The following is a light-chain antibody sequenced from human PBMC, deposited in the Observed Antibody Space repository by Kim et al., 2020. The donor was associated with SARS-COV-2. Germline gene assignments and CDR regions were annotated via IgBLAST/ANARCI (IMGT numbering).Light chain of an antibody. V-gene: IGLV3-19*01. CDR1: SLRNYY. CDR3: NSRDSSTNHLV. J-gene: IGLJ2*01. CDR2: GKN. Sequence: ALRQTVRITCQGDSLRNYYASWYQQKPGQAHVVVIYGKNNRLSGIPDRFSGSTSGNTASLTITGAQAEDEAVYYCNSRDSSTNHLVFGGGTQLTVL.